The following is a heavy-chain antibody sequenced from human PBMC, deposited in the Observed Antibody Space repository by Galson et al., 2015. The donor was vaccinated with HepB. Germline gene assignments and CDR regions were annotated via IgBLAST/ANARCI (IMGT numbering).Heavy chain of an antibody. Sequence: SLRLSCAASGFTFTNYWMSWVRQAPGKGLEWVANIKQDGSEKYYVDSVKGRFTISRDNAKNSLYLQMNSLRTEDTALYYCAKTIPQGVYAFDIWGQGTMVTVSS. J-gene: IGHJ3*02. CDR1: GFTFTNYW. D-gene: IGHD3-10*01. V-gene: IGHV3-7*03. CDR3: AKTIPQGVYAFDI. CDR2: IKQDGSEK.